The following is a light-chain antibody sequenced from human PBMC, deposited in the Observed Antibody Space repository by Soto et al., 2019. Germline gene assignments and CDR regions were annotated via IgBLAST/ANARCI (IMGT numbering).Light chain of an antibody. CDR3: SSYTSSSNPYV. Sequence: QSVLTQPASVSGSPGQSITISCTGTSSDVGGYNYVSWYQQHPGKAPKLMIYDVSNRPSGASNRFSGSKSGNTASLTISGLQAEDEADYYCSSYTSSSNPYVFGTGTKVTVL. CDR1: SSDVGGYNY. J-gene: IGLJ1*01. V-gene: IGLV2-14*01. CDR2: DVS.